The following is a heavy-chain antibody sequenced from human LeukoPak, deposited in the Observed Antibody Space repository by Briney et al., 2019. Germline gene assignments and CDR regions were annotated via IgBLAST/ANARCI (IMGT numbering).Heavy chain of an antibody. V-gene: IGHV1-69*05. CDR1: GGTFSSYA. D-gene: IGHD1-26*01. Sequence: ASVKVSCKASGGTFSSYAISWVRQAPGQGLEWMGGIIPMFGTANYAQKFQGRVTITTDESTSTAYMELSSLGSEDTAMYYCARVFARGGEISGSYYYYWGQGTLVTVSS. CDR2: IIPMFGTA. CDR3: ARVFARGGEISGSYYYY. J-gene: IGHJ4*02.